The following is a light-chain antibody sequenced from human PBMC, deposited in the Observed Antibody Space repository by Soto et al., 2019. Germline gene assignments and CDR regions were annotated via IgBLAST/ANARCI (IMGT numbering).Light chain of an antibody. V-gene: IGKV3-11*01. CDR1: QSVKTF. CDR3: QQRSNGPPIT. Sequence: ESVLTDSPCTLSLSPAQRASLSCSASQSVKTFLVWYQHRPGQAPRVLIYDASHRASGIPARFSGSGSGTDFTLTISSLEPEDAALYYCQQRSNGPPITFGQGTRLEI. CDR2: DAS. J-gene: IGKJ5*01.